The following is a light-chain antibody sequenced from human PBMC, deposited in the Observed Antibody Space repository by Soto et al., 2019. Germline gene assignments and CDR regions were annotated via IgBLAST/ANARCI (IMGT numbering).Light chain of an antibody. CDR3: QQYDSYPLT. CDR2: KAS. J-gene: IGKJ4*01. Sequence: DIQMTQSPSTLSASVGDRVTITCRASQSISSWLAWYQHKPGKAPNLLIYKASSLESGVPSRFSGSGSGTEFTVTVSSLQTDDLSTYYCQQYDSYPLTFGGGTKVEIK. V-gene: IGKV1-5*03. CDR1: QSISSW.